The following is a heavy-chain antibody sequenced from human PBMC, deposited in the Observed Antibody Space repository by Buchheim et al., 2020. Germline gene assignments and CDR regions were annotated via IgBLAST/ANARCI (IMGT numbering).Heavy chain of an antibody. CDR2: ISYDESNK. V-gene: IGHV3-30*18. CDR1: GFTFSSYG. Sequence: QVQLVESGGGVVQPGRSLRLSCAASGFTFSSYGMHWVRQAPGKGLEWVAVISYDESNKYYADSVKGRFTISRDNSKNTLYLQMNSLRAEDTAVYYCAKDPTYYYGSGSYFDYWSQGTL. CDR3: AKDPTYYYGSGSYFDY. J-gene: IGHJ4*02. D-gene: IGHD3-10*01.